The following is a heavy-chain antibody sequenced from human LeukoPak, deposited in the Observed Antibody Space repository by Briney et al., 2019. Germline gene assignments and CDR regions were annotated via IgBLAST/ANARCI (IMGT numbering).Heavy chain of an antibody. CDR1: GFTFSSYS. J-gene: IGHJ4*02. D-gene: IGHD2-2*01. CDR2: ISSSSSYI. Sequence: GGSLRLSCAASGFTFSSYSMNWVRQAPGKGLEWVSSISSSSSYIYYADSVKGRFTISRDNAKNSLYLQMNSLGAEDTAVYYCARDGFQYQLLFSLSSGQYFDYWGQGTLVTVSS. V-gene: IGHV3-21*01. CDR3: ARDGFQYQLLFSLSSGQYFDY.